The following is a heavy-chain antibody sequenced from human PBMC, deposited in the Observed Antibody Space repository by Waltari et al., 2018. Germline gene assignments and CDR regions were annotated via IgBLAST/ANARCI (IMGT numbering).Heavy chain of an antibody. J-gene: IGHJ4*02. CDR1: GYSISSGSY. D-gene: IGHD3-10*01. Sequence: QVQLQESGTGLVKPSETPSLTCTVSGYSISSGSYWGWIRQPPGKGLEWIGSIYHSGSTYYNPSLKSRVTISVDTSKNQFSLKLSSVTAADTAVYYCAQGHGSGSSAYWGQGTLVTVSS. CDR2: IYHSGST. CDR3: AQGHGSGSSAY. V-gene: IGHV4-38-2*02.